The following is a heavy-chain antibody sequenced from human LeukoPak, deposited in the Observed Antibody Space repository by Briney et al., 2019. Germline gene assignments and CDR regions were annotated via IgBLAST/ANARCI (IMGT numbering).Heavy chain of an antibody. Sequence: TGRSLRLSCAASGFTFSSYGMHWVRQAPGKGLEWVAVIWYDGSNKYYADSVKGRFTISRDNSKNTLYLQMNSLRAEDTAVYYCARSDVSDYYYGMDVWGQGTTVTVSS. CDR3: ARSDVSDYYYGMDV. J-gene: IGHJ6*02. V-gene: IGHV3-33*01. D-gene: IGHD3-16*01. CDR2: IWYDGSNK. CDR1: GFTFSSYG.